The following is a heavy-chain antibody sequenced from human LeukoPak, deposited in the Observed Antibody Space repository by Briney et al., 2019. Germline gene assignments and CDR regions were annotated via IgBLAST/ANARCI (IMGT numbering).Heavy chain of an antibody. CDR1: GYSISSGYY. V-gene: IGHV4-38-2*01. Sequence: PSETLSLTCAVSGYSISSGYYWGWIRQPPGKGLEWIGSIYHSGSTYYNPSLKSRVTISVDTSKNQFSLKLSSVTAADTAVYYCVLRPYHYDSSGYSHFDYWGQGTLVTVSS. CDR2: IYHSGST. D-gene: IGHD3-22*01. J-gene: IGHJ4*02. CDR3: VLRPYHYDSSGYSHFDY.